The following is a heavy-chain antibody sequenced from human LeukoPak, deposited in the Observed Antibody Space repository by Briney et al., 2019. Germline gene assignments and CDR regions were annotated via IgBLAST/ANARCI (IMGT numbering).Heavy chain of an antibody. CDR1: GFTFSAYG. CDR2: IWYDGTNK. V-gene: IGHV3-33*06. D-gene: IGHD4-17*01. CDR3: AKKAGHDYVDQNWFDP. Sequence: GRSLRLSCAASGFTFSAYGMHWVRQAPGKGLEWVAIIWYDGTNKYYTDSVKGRFTISRDNSKNTLYLQMNSLRAEDTAVYYCAKKAGHDYVDQNWFDPWGQGTLVTVSS. J-gene: IGHJ5*02.